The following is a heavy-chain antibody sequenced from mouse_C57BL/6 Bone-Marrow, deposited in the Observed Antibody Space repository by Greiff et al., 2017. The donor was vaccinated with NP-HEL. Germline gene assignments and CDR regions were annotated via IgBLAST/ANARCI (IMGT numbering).Heavy chain of an antibody. CDR1: GYTFTSYW. D-gene: IGHD1-1*01. CDR2: IHPNSGST. CDR3: ARAYYGSSYGAMDY. J-gene: IGHJ4*01. V-gene: IGHV1-64*01. Sequence: VQLQQPGAELVKPGASVKLSCKASGYTFTSYWMHWVKQRPGQGLEWIGMIHPNSGSTNYNEKFKSKATLTVDKSSSTAYMQLSSLTSEDAAVYYCARAYYGSSYGAMDYGGQGTSVTVSS.